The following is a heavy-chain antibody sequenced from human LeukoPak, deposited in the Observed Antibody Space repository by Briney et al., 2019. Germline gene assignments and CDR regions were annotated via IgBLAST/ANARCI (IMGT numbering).Heavy chain of an antibody. V-gene: IGHV4-39*01. CDR2: LYYSGIT. D-gene: IGHD3-22*01. CDR3: ARQDISGHYDY. Sequence: PSETLSLTCTVSGGSISSSSYYWGGIRQPPRKGLEWIGSLYYSGITYYTPSLKSRVSIFVDTSKNQFSLRLSSVTAADTAVYYCARQDISGHYDYWGQGTLVTVSS. J-gene: IGHJ4*02. CDR1: GGSISSSSYY.